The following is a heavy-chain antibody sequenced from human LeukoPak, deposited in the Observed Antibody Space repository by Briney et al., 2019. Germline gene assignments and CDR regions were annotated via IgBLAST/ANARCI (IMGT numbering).Heavy chain of an antibody. CDR1: GYSFTSYW. Sequence: GASLKISSKGSGYSFTSYWNSWVRQMPGKGLEWMGRIDPSDSYTNYSPSFQGHVTISADKSISTAYLQWSSLKASDTAMYYCASYSSGWFRVAFDIWGQGTMVTVSS. V-gene: IGHV5-10-1*01. CDR2: IDPSDSYT. J-gene: IGHJ3*02. D-gene: IGHD6-19*01. CDR3: ASYSSGWFRVAFDI.